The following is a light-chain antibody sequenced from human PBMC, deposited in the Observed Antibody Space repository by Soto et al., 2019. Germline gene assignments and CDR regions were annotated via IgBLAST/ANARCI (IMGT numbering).Light chain of an antibody. CDR3: QQYNNWPPLT. Sequence: EIVMTQSPATLSVSPGERATLSCRASQSVSSNLAWYQQKPGQAPRLLIYGASTRATGIPARFSGSGSGTEFALTISSMQSEDFAVSHCQQYNNWPPLTFGGGTKVESK. CDR1: QSVSSN. V-gene: IGKV3-15*01. CDR2: GAS. J-gene: IGKJ4*01.